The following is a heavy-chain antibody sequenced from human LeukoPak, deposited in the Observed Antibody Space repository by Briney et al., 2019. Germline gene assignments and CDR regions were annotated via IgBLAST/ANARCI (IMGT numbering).Heavy chain of an antibody. CDR3: ARDSSSSWYYFDY. D-gene: IGHD6-13*01. CDR2: IYHSGST. V-gene: IGHV4-59*12. CDR1: GGSISSYY. J-gene: IGHJ4*02. Sequence: TSETLSLTRTVSGGSISSYYWSWIRQPPGKGLEWIGYIYHSGSTYYNPSLKSRVTISVDRSKNQFSLKLSSVTAADTAVYYCARDSSSSWYYFDYWGQGTLVTVSS.